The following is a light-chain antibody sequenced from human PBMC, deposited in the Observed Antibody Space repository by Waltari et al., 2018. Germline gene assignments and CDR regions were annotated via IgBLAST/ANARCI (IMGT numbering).Light chain of an antibody. CDR3: GTWDSSLSGAV. Sequence: QSVLTPPPSVSAAPGQRVTISCSGGSSNIGTNYVTWYRQFPGTAPKPLIYENTERPSGIPGRFSGSKSGTSATLDITGLQAGDEADYYCGTWDSSLSGAVFGGGTHLTVL. V-gene: IGLV1-51*02. J-gene: IGLJ7*01. CDR1: SSNIGTNY. CDR2: ENT.